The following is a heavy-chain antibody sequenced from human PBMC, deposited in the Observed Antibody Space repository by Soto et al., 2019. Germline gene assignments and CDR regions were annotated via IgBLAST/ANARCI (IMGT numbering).Heavy chain of an antibody. V-gene: IGHV3-23*05. CDR2: IDKSGGDT. Sequence: EVQLLESGGDLVQPGGSLRLSCAASGFTFTNYLMTWVRQAPGKGLEWVSSIDKSGGDTYYADSVKGRFTISRDNSKNTLYLQMNGLRAEDTVLYYWAKGTYSRSWDFWGQGTGVSVSS. CDR1: GFTFTNYL. D-gene: IGHD1-26*01. CDR3: AKGTYSRSWDF. J-gene: IGHJ4*02.